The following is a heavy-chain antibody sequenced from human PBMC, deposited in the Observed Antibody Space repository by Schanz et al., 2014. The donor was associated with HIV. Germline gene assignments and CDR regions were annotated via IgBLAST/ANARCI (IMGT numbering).Heavy chain of an antibody. Sequence: EVKLSESGGGLVQPGGSLRLSCAASGFTFSNYAMGWVRQAPGKGLEWVSTISGSGGRTYYADSVKGRVTISRDNSKNTLFLQMNSLRAGDTAVYYCAKGQRGMVRGDIDYWGQGTLVTVSS. J-gene: IGHJ4*02. CDR3: AKGQRGMVRGDIDY. CDR2: ISGSGGRT. V-gene: IGHV3-23*01. D-gene: IGHD3-10*01. CDR1: GFTFSNYA.